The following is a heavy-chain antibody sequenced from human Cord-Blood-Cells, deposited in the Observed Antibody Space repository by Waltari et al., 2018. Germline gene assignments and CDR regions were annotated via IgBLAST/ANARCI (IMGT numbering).Heavy chain of an antibody. Sequence: QVQLVQSGAEVKKPGASVKVSCKASGYTFTRYAMHWLRQAPGQRLEGMGWINAGNGNTKYSQKFQGRVTITRDTSASTAYMELSSLRSEDTAVYYCARGLDSSSSFDYWGQGTLVTVSS. CDR1: GYTFTRYA. CDR2: INAGNGNT. J-gene: IGHJ4*02. CDR3: ARGLDSSSSFDY. D-gene: IGHD6-6*01. V-gene: IGHV1-3*01.